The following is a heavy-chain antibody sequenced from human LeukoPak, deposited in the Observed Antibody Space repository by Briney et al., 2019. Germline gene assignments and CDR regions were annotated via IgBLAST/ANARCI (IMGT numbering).Heavy chain of an antibody. CDR2: IIPIFGTA. V-gene: IGHV1-69*05. J-gene: IGHJ4*02. CDR3: ARASFCGCDCYGG. Sequence: SVKVSCKASGGTFISYAISWVRQAPGQGLEWMGGIIPIFGTANYAQKFQGRVTITTDESTSTAYLELSSLRSEDTAVYYCARASFCGCDCYGGWGQGTLVTVSS. D-gene: IGHD2-21*02. CDR1: GGTFISYA.